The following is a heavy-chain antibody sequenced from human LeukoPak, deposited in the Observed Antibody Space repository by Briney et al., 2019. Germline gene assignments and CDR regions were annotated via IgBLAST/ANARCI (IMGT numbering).Heavy chain of an antibody. CDR1: GYTFTSHG. J-gene: IGHJ3*02. CDR3: ARGNPMVTNDAFDI. V-gene: IGHV1-18*01. D-gene: IGHD5-18*01. Sequence: ASVKVSCKASGYTFTSHGISWVRQAPGQGLEWMGWISAYNGNTNYAQKLQGRVTMTTDTSTSTAYMELRSLRSDDTAVYYCARGNPMVTNDAFDIWGQGTMVTVSS. CDR2: ISAYNGNT.